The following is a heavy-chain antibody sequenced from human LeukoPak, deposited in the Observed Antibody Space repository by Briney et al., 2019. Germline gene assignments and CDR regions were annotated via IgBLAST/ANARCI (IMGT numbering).Heavy chain of an antibody. Sequence: ASVKVSCKASGYTFTGYYMHWVRQAPGQGLEWMGWINPNSGGTNYAQKFQGGVTMTRDTSISTAYMELSRLRSDDTAVYYCATAEYYDFWSGYSYGMDVWGQGTTVTVSS. CDR1: GYTFTGYY. J-gene: IGHJ6*02. V-gene: IGHV1-2*02. CDR3: ATAEYYDFWSGYSYGMDV. CDR2: INPNSGGT. D-gene: IGHD3-3*01.